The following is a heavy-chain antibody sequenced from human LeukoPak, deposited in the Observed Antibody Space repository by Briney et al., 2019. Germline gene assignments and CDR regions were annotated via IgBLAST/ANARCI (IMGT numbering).Heavy chain of an antibody. CDR1: GFTFSSYA. CDR2: ISGSGVTT. V-gene: IGHV3-23*01. D-gene: IGHD1-26*01. J-gene: IGHJ1*01. CDR3: AKKVVVGATSPYSDFQD. Sequence: GGSLRLSCEASGFTFSSYAMSWVRQAPGKGLEWVSAISGSGVTTHYAGSVKGRFSISRDNSKNTLYLQMNCLRAEDTALYYCAKKVVVGATSPYSDFQDWGQGTLVTVSS.